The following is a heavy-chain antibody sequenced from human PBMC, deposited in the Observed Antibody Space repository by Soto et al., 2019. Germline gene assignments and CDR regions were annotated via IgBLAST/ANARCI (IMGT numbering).Heavy chain of an antibody. Sequence: ASVKVSCKASGGTFSSYAISWVRQAPGQGLEWMGGIIPIFGTANYAQKFQGRVTITADESTSTAYMELSSLRSDDTAVYYCARAPYCGGDCYYNWFDPWGQGTLVTVSS. CDR1: GGTFSSYA. V-gene: IGHV1-69*13. CDR2: IIPIFGTA. J-gene: IGHJ5*02. CDR3: ARAPYCGGDCYYNWFDP. D-gene: IGHD2-21*02.